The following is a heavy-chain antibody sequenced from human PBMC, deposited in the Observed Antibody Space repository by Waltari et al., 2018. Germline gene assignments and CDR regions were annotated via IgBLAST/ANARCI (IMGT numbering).Heavy chain of an antibody. CDR2: RNTDGNSV. D-gene: IGHD2-21*02. Sequence: EVQLVQSGGGLVQPGGSLTVSCEVSGFTFRNYWMHWVRQAPGKGLVWVSRRNTDGNSVTYADSVRGRFTISRDNVKNTLYLQMESLRVEDTAVYYCVRAVGCAEDCYNPYFDNWGRGAGVTVSS. J-gene: IGHJ4*02. CDR1: GFTFRNYW. V-gene: IGHV3-74*03. CDR3: VRAVGCAEDCYNPYFDN.